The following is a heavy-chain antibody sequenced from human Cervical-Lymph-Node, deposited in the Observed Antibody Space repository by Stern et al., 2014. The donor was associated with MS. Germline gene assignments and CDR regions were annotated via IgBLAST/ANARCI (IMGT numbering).Heavy chain of an antibody. CDR3: ARHQGGIAAN. V-gene: IGHV1-69*01. D-gene: IGHD6-13*01. CDR2: ISPLFGTT. J-gene: IGHJ4*02. Sequence: DQLVESGAEVKTPGSSMKVSCKASVGSFSTFDILWVRQAPGQRLELLGGISPLFGTTKYAQKFQCRVTMTAAASTSTAYMELSSLRSEDTAVYYCARHQGGIAANWGQGTLVTVSS. CDR1: VGSFSTFD.